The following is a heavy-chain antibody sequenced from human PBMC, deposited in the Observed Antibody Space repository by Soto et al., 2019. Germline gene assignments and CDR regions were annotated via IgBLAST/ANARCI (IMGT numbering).Heavy chain of an antibody. CDR2: SYHNGST. CDR1: GCSISSSLYS. V-gene: IGHV4-30-2*01. Sequence: QLQLHESGSGLVRPSQTLSLTCAVSGCSISSSLYSWSWVRQPPGKGLEWIGYSYHNGSTDYNPSQKRRASISGDRAMNQFSLKLSWVTATDSAVYFCGRENSSAAYLDYWGQGIWVIVSS. J-gene: IGHJ4*02. D-gene: IGHD3-10*01. CDR3: GRENSSAAYLDY.